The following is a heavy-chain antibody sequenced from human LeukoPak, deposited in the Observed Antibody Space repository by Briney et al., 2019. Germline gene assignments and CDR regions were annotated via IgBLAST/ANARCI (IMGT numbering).Heavy chain of an antibody. Sequence: GGSLRLSCAASGFTFSSYAMSWVRQAPGKGLEWVSAISGSGGSTYYADSVKGRFTISRDNSKNTLYLQMNSLRAEDTAVYYCAIYDSSGYYNYWGQGTLVTVSS. CDR3: AIYDSSGYYNY. CDR2: ISGSGGST. CDR1: GFTFSSYA. J-gene: IGHJ4*02. V-gene: IGHV3-23*01. D-gene: IGHD3-22*01.